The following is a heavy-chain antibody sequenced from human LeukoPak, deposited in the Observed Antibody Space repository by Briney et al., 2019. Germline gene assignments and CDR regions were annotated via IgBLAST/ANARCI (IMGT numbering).Heavy chain of an antibody. CDR3: ARESGEGITMIVVAVHDGMDV. CDR1: GGTFSSYA. V-gene: IGHV1-69*04. Sequence: GASVKVSCKASGGTFSSYAISWVRQAPGQGLEWMGRIIPILGMANYAQKFQGRVTITADKSTSTAYMELSSLRSEDTAVYYCARESGEGITMIVVAVHDGMDVWGQGTTVTVSS. J-gene: IGHJ6*02. CDR2: IIPILGMA. D-gene: IGHD3-22*01.